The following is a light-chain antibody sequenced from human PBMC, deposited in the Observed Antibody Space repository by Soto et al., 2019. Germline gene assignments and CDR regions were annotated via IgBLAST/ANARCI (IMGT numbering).Light chain of an antibody. V-gene: IGKV3-20*01. J-gene: IGKJ5*01. CDR3: QQYGTSPT. Sequence: IVLTQSPGTLSLFPGERATLSCRASQSLITRYLAWYQQKPGQAPRLLIYGASSRATGIPDRFSGSGSGTDFTLTISRLEPEDFAVYSCQQYGTSPTFGQGKRLEIK. CDR2: GAS. CDR1: QSLITRY.